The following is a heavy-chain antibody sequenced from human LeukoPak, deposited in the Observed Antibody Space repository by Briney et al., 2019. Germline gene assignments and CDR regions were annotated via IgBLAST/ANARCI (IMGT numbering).Heavy chain of an antibody. J-gene: IGHJ4*02. CDR3: ARHGAGGSASYYPFDH. Sequence: GESLKISCKGSGYSFTTYWIGWVRPMPGKGLEWMGIIYPSDSLTRYSPSFQGQVTLSADKSINTAYLQWSSLKASDTAMYYCARHGAGGSASYYPFDHWGQGTLVTVSS. CDR2: IYPSDSLT. D-gene: IGHD1-26*01. V-gene: IGHV5-51*01. CDR1: GYSFTTYW.